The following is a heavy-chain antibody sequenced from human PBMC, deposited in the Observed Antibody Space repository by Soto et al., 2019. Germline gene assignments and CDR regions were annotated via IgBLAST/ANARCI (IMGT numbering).Heavy chain of an antibody. CDR2: ISGSGGST. D-gene: IGHD4-17*01. J-gene: IGHJ4*02. Sequence: PGGSLRLSCAASGFTFSSYAMSWVRQAPGKGLEWVSAISGSGGSTYYADSVKGRFTISRDNSKNTLYLQMNSLRAEDTAVYYCAKASWDYGDIWGAYYFDYWGQGTLVTVSS. CDR3: AKASWDYGDIWGAYYFDY. CDR1: GFTFSSYA. V-gene: IGHV3-23*01.